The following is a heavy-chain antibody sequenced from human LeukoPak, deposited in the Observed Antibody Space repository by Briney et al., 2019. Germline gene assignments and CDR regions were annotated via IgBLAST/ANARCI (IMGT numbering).Heavy chain of an antibody. CDR1: GGSISSGAYY. CDR2: IYYSGST. CDR3: ARHGYDFWSGPVGHFDY. J-gene: IGHJ4*02. Sequence: SETLSLTCTVYGGSISSGAYYWSWIRQHPGKGLEWIGYIYYSGSTYYNPSLKSRVIISVDTSKNQFSLKLSSVTAADTAMYYCARHGYDFWSGPVGHFDYWGQGTLVTVSS. V-gene: IGHV4-31*03. D-gene: IGHD3-3*01.